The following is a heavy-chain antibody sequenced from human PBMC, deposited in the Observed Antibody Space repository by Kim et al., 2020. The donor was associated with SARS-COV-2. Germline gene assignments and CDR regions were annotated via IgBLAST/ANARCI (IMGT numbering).Heavy chain of an antibody. Sequence: DSVEGRFTLSRDNSKNTLYLEMNSLRAEDTAVYYCARDVVVNFYYGIDVWGQGTTVTVSS. J-gene: IGHJ6*02. V-gene: IGHV3-30*01. CDR3: ARDVVVNFYYGIDV. D-gene: IGHD2-15*01.